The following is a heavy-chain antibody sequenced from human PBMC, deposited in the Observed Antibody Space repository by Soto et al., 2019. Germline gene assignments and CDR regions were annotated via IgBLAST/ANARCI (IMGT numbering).Heavy chain of an antibody. CDR3: AKEGYSSGWSVSRYFDL. CDR1: GFTFSSYG. Sequence: QVQLVESGGGVVQPGRSLRLSCAASGFTFSSYGMHWVRQAPGKGLEWVAVISYDGSNKYYADSVKGRFTISRDNSKNTLYLQMNSLRAEDTAVYYCAKEGYSSGWSVSRYFDLWGRGTLVTVSS. V-gene: IGHV3-30*18. J-gene: IGHJ2*01. CDR2: ISYDGSNK. D-gene: IGHD6-19*01.